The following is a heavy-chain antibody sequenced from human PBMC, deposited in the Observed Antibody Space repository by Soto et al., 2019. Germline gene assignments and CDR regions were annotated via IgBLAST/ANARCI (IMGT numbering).Heavy chain of an antibody. CDR3: ARTGGYSGYDRFDY. J-gene: IGHJ4*02. CDR1: GGFINSGSYY. CDR2: IFYSGSN. D-gene: IGHD5-12*01. V-gene: IGHV4-31*03. Sequence: SETLSLTSTVSGGFINSGSYYWSWIRQHPGKGLEWIGYIFYSGSNYYNPSLKSRVSISVDTSKNQFSLKLSSVTAADTAVYYCARTGGYSGYDRFDYWGQGTLVTVSS.